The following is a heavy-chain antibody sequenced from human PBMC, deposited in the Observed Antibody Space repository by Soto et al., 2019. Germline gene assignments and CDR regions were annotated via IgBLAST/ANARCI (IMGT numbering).Heavy chain of an antibody. J-gene: IGHJ5*02. CDR2: ISSSGSTI. Sequence: GGSLRVSCAASGFTFSSYEMNWVRQSPGKGLEWVSYISSSGSTIYYADSVKGRFTISRDNAKNSLYLQMNSLRAEDTAVYYCASWVGATEFDPWGQGTLVTVSS. V-gene: IGHV3-48*03. D-gene: IGHD1-26*01. CDR3: ASWVGATEFDP. CDR1: GFTFSSYE.